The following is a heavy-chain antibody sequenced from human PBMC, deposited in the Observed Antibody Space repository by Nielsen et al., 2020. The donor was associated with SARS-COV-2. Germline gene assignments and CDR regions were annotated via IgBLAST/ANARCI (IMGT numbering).Heavy chain of an antibody. V-gene: IGHV3-7*01. CDR3: ARDLTRGITMVRGVNERNYYYYGMDV. D-gene: IGHD3-10*01. CDR2: IKQDGSEK. J-gene: IGHJ6*02. Sequence: GGSLRLSCAASGFTFSSYWMSWVRQAPGKGLEWVANIKQDGSEKYYVDSVKGRFTISRDNAKNSLYLQMNSLRAEDTAVYYCARDLTRGITMVRGVNERNYYYYGMDVWGQGTTVTVSS. CDR1: GFTFSSYW.